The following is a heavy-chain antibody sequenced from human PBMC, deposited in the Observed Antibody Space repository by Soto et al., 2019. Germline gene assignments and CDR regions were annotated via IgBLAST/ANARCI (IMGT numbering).Heavy chain of an antibody. D-gene: IGHD3-10*01. V-gene: IGHV4-34*01. Sequence: TVSLTCAVYGGSFSGYYWSWIRQPPGKGLEWIGEINNSGSTNYKPSLKSRVTISVDTSKNQFSLKLSSVTAADTSVYYCAREITLVRGAIRRGNNWSDPRGQGTLVTVSS. CDR2: INNSGST. J-gene: IGHJ5*02. CDR3: AREITLVRGAIRRGNNWSDP. CDR1: GGSFSGYY.